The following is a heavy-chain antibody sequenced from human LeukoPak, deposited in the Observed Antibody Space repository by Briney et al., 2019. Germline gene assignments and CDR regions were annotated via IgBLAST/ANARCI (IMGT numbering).Heavy chain of an antibody. CDR3: ARHLNSGLDY. V-gene: IGHV4-59*08. CDR1: GGSISGYF. D-gene: IGHD6-19*01. CDR2: IYYTGNT. Sequence: SETLSLTCTVSGGSISGYFWSWIRQPPGKGLEFIGYIYYTGNTKYNPSLRSRVTISVDTSKNQFSLKLSSVTAADTALYYCARHLNSGLDYWGQGALVTVSS. J-gene: IGHJ4*02.